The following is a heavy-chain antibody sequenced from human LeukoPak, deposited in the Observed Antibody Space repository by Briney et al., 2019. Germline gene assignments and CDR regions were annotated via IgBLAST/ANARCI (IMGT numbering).Heavy chain of an antibody. Sequence: PGRSLGLSCAASGFTFSSYAMHWVRQAPGKGLEWVAVISYDGSNKYYADSVKGRFTISRDNSKNTLYLQMNSLRAEDTAVYYCASGLVGGVYWGQGTLVTVSS. CDR3: ASGLVGGVY. V-gene: IGHV3-30*01. J-gene: IGHJ4*02. CDR1: GFTFSSYA. CDR2: ISYDGSNK. D-gene: IGHD1-26*01.